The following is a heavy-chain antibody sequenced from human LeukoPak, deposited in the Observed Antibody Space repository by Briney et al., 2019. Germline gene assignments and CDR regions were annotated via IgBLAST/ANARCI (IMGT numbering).Heavy chain of an antibody. J-gene: IGHJ4*02. CDR1: GGSIGSYY. CDR3: ARHHLIVPAPFDY. V-gene: IGHV4-59*08. CDR2: IYYSGST. D-gene: IGHD2-2*01. Sequence: SETLSLTCTVSGGSIGSYYWSWIRQPPGKGLEWIGYIYYSGSTNYNPSLKSRVTISVDTSKNQFSLKLSSVTAADTAVYYCARHHLIVPAPFDYWGQGTLVTVSS.